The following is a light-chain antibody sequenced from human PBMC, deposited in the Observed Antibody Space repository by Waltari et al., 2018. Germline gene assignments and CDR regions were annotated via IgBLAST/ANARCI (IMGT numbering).Light chain of an antibody. J-gene: IGKJ4*01. Sequence: DIQMTQSPSAMSASVGDRVTIPCRASQGISSYLGWYQQKPGRAPKLLIYEASNLYSGVPSRFSGSGSGTDFTLTISSLQPEDFATYFCQQLSTYPLNFGGGTKVE. CDR3: QQLSTYPLN. V-gene: IGKV1-9*01. CDR1: QGISSY. CDR2: EAS.